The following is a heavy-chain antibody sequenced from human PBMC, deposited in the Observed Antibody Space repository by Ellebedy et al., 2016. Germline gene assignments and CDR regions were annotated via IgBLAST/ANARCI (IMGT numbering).Heavy chain of an antibody. J-gene: IGHJ4*02. D-gene: IGHD6-19*01. CDR1: GFTFSSAG. V-gene: IGHV3-48*02. CDR2: IGGGSTPI. CDR3: AKDLGWYGDS. Sequence: GESLKISCAATGFTFSSAGMNWVRQTVGKGLEWLSYIGGGSTPIYYADSVKGRFTISRDNAKNSLYLQMDALRDEDTAMYYCAKDLGWYGDSWGQGILVTVSS.